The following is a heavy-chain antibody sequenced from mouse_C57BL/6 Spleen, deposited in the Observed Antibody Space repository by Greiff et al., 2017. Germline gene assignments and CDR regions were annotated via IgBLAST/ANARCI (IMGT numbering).Heavy chain of an antibody. CDR3: ARSSRGLDD. D-gene: IGHD3-1*01. V-gene: IGHV1-75*01. Sequence: QVQLQQSGPELVKPGASVKISCKASGYTFTDYYINWVKQSPGQGLEWIGRIFPGRGSTSYNEKFKGTATLTVDKASSTAYMLHSSRTAEDSAVYFCARSSRGLDDGGEDTTHTVSS. J-gene: IGHJ2*01. CDR1: GYTFTDYY. CDR2: IFPGRGST.